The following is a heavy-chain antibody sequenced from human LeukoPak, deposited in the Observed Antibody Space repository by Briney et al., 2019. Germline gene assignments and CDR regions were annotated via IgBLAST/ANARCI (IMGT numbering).Heavy chain of an antibody. V-gene: IGHV4-59*08. CDR1: GGSISSYS. CDR2: IYYSGST. CDR3: ARHVAAMVTPYLDY. D-gene: IGHD5-18*01. J-gene: IGHJ4*02. Sequence: SETLSLTCTVAGGSISSYSGRWVRQPAGKGLEWSGYIYYSGSTNYNPSLKSRVTISVDTSTNQFSLNLSSVTAADTAVYYYARHVAAMVTPYLDYWGQGTLVTASS.